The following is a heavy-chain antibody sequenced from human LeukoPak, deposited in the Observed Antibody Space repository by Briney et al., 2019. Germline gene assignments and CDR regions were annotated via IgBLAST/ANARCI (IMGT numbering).Heavy chain of an antibody. Sequence: GRSLRLSCAASGFTFDDYAMHWVRQAPGKGLEWVSGISWNSGSIGYADSVKGRFTISRDNAKNSLYLQMNSLRAEDTALYYCAKDRRPGENYFDYWGQGTWSPSPQ. CDR2: ISWNSGSI. D-gene: IGHD7-27*01. CDR3: AKDRRPGENYFDY. CDR1: GFTFDDYA. J-gene: IGHJ4*02. V-gene: IGHV3-9*01.